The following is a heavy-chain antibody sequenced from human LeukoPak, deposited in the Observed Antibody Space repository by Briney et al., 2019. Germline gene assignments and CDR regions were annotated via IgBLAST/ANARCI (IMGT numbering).Heavy chain of an antibody. D-gene: IGHD6-6*01. CDR3: AKELYSSSSGPLDY. J-gene: IGHJ4*02. CDR2: INPNSGGT. Sequence: ASVKVSCKASGYTFTGYYMHWVRRAPGQGLEWMGWINPNSGGTNYAQKFQGRVTMTRDTSISTAYMELSRLRSDDTAVYYCAKELYSSSSGPLDYWGQGTLVTVSS. V-gene: IGHV1-2*02. CDR1: GYTFTGYY.